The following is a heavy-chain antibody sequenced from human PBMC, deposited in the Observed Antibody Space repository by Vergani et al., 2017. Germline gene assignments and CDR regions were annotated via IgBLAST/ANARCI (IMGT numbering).Heavy chain of an antibody. V-gene: IGHV4-38-2*01. CDR1: GSSISSGYY. CDR3: ARNLYCSGGSCLFDY. CDR2: IYHSGSP. Sequence: QVQLQESGPGLVKPSETLSLTCAVSGSSISSGYYWGWIRQHPGKGLEWIGRIYHSGSPYYNPSLKSRVTISVDTSKNQFSLKMSSVTAADTAVYYCARNLYCSGGSCLFDYWGQGTLVTVSS. D-gene: IGHD2-15*01. J-gene: IGHJ4*02.